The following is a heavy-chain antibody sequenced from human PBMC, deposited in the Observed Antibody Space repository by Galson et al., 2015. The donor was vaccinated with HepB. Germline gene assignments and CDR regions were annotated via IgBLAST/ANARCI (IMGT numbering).Heavy chain of an antibody. CDR1: GFTLSSYS. CDR3: ARDSLPAEPQENDY. D-gene: IGHD5-24*01. Sequence: SLRLSCAASGFTLSSYSMNWVRQAPGKGLEWVSSISSSSSYIYYADSVKGRFTISRDNAKNSLYLQMNSLRAEDTAVYYCARDSLPAEPQENDYWGQGTLVTVSS. V-gene: IGHV3-21*01. J-gene: IGHJ4*02. CDR2: ISSSSSYI.